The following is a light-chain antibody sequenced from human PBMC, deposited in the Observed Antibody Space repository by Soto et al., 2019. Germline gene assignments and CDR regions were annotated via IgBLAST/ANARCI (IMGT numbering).Light chain of an antibody. CDR3: QHYGNSPLT. CDR2: DAS. CDR1: QTVSSNF. V-gene: IGKV3-20*01. Sequence: EIVLTQSPGTLWLSPGERATLSCRASQTVSSNFLAWYQQKPGQAPRLLIYDASSRVTGIPDRFSGSGSGTDVTLIINRLEPEDFAVYYCQHYGNSPLTFGGGTKVEIK. J-gene: IGKJ4*01.